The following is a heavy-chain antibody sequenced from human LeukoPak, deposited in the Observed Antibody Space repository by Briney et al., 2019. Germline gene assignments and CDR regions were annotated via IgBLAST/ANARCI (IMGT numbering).Heavy chain of an antibody. Sequence: GGSLRLSCAASGFTFSSYAMAWVRQAPGRGLEWVSTISNNGDRTHYADSVNGRFTISRDNSKTTLYLQMDSLRVEDTAQYYCTKEFYDEGIDAWGQGTRVTVSS. CDR1: GFTFSSYA. CDR2: ISNNGDRT. CDR3: TKEFYDEGIDA. V-gene: IGHV3-23*01. D-gene: IGHD3-3*01. J-gene: IGHJ5*02.